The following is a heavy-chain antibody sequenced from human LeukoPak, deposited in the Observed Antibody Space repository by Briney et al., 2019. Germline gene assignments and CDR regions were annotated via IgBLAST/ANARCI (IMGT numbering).Heavy chain of an antibody. V-gene: IGHV1-8*01. J-gene: IGHJ4*02. Sequence: ASVKVSCKASGYTFTSYDINWVRQATGQGLEWMGWMNPNSGNTGYAQKFQGRVTMTRNTSISTAYMELSSLRSEDTAVYYCARCYDFWSGYYGPCNYWGQGTLVTVSS. CDR2: MNPNSGNT. CDR1: GYTFTSYD. D-gene: IGHD3-3*01. CDR3: ARCYDFWSGYYGPCNY.